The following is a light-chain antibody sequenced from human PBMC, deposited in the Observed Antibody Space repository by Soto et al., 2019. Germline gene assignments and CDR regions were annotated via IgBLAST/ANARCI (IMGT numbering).Light chain of an antibody. J-gene: IGKJ1*01. CDR3: QHYNSYSEA. CDR1: QDIRSD. Sequence: AIQMTQFPSSLSASVGDRVTITCRASQDIRSDLGWYQQRPGKAPKLLIYASSSLQSGVPSRFSGSGSGTDFTLTISSLQPEDFATYYCQHYNSYSEAFGQGTKVDIK. CDR2: ASS. V-gene: IGKV1-6*01.